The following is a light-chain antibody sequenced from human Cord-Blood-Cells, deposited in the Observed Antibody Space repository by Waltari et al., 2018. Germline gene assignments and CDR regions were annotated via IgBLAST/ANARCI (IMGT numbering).Light chain of an antibody. CDR2: AAS. V-gene: IGKV1-39*01. CDR1: QSISSY. J-gene: IGKJ5*01. CDR3: QQSYSTPPIT. Sequence: IQMTQSPSSLSASVGDRVTIPCRAIQSISSYLNWYQQKPGKAPKLLIYAASSLQSGVTSRFSGSGSGTDFTLTISSLQPEDFATYYCQQSYSTPPITFGQGTRLEIK.